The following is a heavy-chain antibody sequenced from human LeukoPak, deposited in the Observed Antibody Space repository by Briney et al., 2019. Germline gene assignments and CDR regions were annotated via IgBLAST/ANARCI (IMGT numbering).Heavy chain of an antibody. CDR2: ITSKAYGATT. D-gene: IGHD1-26*01. CDR3: SRHIVGARTYFDY. V-gene: IGHV3-49*04. Sequence: GGSLRLSCTASGFTFGDYAMSWVRQAPGKGLEWVGLITSKAYGATTDYAASVKGRFTISRDDSKSIAYLQMNSLKTEDTAVYYCSRHIVGARTYFDYWGQGALVTVSS. CDR1: GFTFGDYA. J-gene: IGHJ4*02.